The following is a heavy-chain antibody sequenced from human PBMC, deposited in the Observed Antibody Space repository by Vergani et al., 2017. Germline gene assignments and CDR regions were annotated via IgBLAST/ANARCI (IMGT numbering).Heavy chain of an antibody. V-gene: IGHV3-23*01. CDR1: GFTFRNYA. CDR2: ISDNGGTT. Sequence: EVQLLESGGGLAQPGGSLRLSCAASGFTFRNYAMTWVRQAPGKGLEWVSIISDNGGTTYYADSVKGRFIISRDNSKDTLYLQMNSLRAEDTAVYYCVRVKGSNWNDHLYDIWGQGTLVTVSS. CDR3: VRVKGSNWNDHLYDI. D-gene: IGHD1-1*01. J-gene: IGHJ3*02.